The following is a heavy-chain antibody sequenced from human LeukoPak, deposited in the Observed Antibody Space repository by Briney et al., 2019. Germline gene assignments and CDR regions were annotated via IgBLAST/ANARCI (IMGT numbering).Heavy chain of an antibody. V-gene: IGHV1-69*13. CDR1: GGTFSSYA. CDR2: IIPIFGTA. Sequence: SVKVSCKASGGTFSSYAISWVRQAPGQGLEWMGGIIPIFGTANYAQKFQGRVTITADESTSTAYMELSSLRSEDTAVYYCARSSGGRTTGTDGMDVWGQGTTVTVSS. D-gene: IGHD1-1*01. J-gene: IGHJ6*02. CDR3: ARSSGGRTTGTDGMDV.